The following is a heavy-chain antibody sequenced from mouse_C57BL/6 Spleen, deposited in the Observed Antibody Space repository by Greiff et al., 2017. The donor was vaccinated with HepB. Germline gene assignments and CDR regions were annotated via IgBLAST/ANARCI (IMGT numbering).Heavy chain of an antibody. CDR1: GFTFSSYG. D-gene: IGHD3-1*01. J-gene: IGHJ1*03. Sequence: EVKVIESGGDLVKPGGSLKLSCAASGFTFSSYGMSWVRQTPDKRLEWVATISSGGSYTYYPDSVKGRFTISRDNAKNTLYLQMSSLKSEDTAMYYCAREGLDWYFDVWGTGTTVTVSS. CDR3: AREGLDWYFDV. V-gene: IGHV5-6*01. CDR2: ISSGGSYT.